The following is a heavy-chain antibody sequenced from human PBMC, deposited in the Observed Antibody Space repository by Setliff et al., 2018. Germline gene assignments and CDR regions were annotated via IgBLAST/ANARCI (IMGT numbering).Heavy chain of an antibody. CDR3: AREGNAAAGPRYYYYYYMDV. J-gene: IGHJ6*03. CDR2: IIPIFGTA. D-gene: IGHD6-13*01. V-gene: IGHV1-69*13. CDR1: GGTFSSYA. Sequence: ASVKVSCKASGGTFSSYAISWVRQAPGQGLEWMGGIIPIFGTANYAQKFQGRVTITADESTSTAYMELSSLRSGDTAVYYCAREGNAAAGPRYYYYYYMDVWGKGTTVTVSS.